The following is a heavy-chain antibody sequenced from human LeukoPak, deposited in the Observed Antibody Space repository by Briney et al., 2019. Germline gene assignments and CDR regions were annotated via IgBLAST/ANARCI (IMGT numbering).Heavy chain of an antibody. J-gene: IGHJ6*03. V-gene: IGHV3-30*04. Sequence: GGSLRLSCAASGFTFSSYAMHWVRQAPGKGLEWVAVISYDGSNKYYADSVKGRFTISRDNSKNTLYLQMNSLRAEDTAVYYCARDAYSSGWTYYYYYYMDVWGKGTTVTVSS. CDR3: ARDAYSSGWTYYYYYYMDV. CDR2: ISYDGSNK. CDR1: GFTFSSYA. D-gene: IGHD6-19*01.